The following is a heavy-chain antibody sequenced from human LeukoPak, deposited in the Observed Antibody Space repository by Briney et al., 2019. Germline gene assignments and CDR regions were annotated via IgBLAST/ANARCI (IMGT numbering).Heavy chain of an antibody. Sequence: GGSLRLSCAASGFTFSSYWMHWVRQAPGKGLVWVPRINSDGSSTSYADSVKGRFTISRDNAKNTLYLQMSSLRAEDTAVYYCARDDVVVVPAAINDGMDVWGKGTTVTVSS. V-gene: IGHV3-74*01. CDR3: ARDDVVVVPAAINDGMDV. CDR1: GFTFSSYW. CDR2: INSDGSST. J-gene: IGHJ6*04. D-gene: IGHD2-2*01.